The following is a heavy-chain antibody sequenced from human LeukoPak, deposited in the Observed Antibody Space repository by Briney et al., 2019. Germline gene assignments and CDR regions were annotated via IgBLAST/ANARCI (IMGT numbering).Heavy chain of an antibody. CDR1: GFTFSSYA. CDR3: ARGMRWVDTAMGPYYYYYMDV. V-gene: IGHV3-30-3*01. J-gene: IGHJ6*03. CDR2: ISYDASNK. D-gene: IGHD5-18*01. Sequence: PGGSLRLSCAASGFTFSSYAMHWVRQAPGKGLEWVAVISYDASNKYYADSVKARFTISRDNSENTLYLQMNSLRAEDTAVYYCARGMRWVDTAMGPYYYYYMDVWGKGTTVTVSS.